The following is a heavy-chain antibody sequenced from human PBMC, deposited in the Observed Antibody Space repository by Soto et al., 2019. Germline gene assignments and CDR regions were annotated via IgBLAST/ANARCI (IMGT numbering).Heavy chain of an antibody. CDR3: ARSAAGTDWFDP. Sequence: QVQLQESGPGLVKPSQTLSLTCSVSGGSISSGGYYWSWIRQHPGKGLEWIGYIYYSGSTFYNPSLKSRXXIXLXTSKNHFSLTLSSVTAADTAVYFCARSAAGTDWFDPWGQGTLVTVSS. V-gene: IGHV4-31*03. J-gene: IGHJ5*02. CDR1: GGSISSGGYY. D-gene: IGHD6-13*01. CDR2: IYYSGST.